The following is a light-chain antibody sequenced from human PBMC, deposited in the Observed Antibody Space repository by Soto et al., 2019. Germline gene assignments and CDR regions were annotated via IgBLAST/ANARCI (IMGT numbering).Light chain of an antibody. V-gene: IGKV1-8*01. CDR2: AAS. CDR1: QGISSY. J-gene: IGKJ1*01. CDR3: QQYYSYPGT. Sequence: AIRMTQSPSSLSASTGDRVTITCRASQGISSYLAWYQQKPGKAPKLLIYAASTLKSGVPSRFSGSGAGTDFTLTISCLQSEDFVTYYCQQYYSYPGTFGQGTKVEIK.